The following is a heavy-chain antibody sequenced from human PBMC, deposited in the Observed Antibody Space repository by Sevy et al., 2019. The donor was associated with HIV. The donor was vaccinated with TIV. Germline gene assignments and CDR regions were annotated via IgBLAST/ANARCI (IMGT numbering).Heavy chain of an antibody. CDR2: IKSETDGRTT. V-gene: IGHV3-15*01. J-gene: IGHJ4*02. D-gene: IGHD4-4*01. CDR3: TTDARKGIRGLQNC. Sequence: LSLTCAASGFTFSNAWMTWVRQTPGKGLEWVGHIKSETDGRTTDYAAPVKGRFTISRDDSKNTLYLQMSSLKSEDTAVYDCTTDARKGIRGLQNCWGQGILVTVSS. CDR1: GFTFSNAW.